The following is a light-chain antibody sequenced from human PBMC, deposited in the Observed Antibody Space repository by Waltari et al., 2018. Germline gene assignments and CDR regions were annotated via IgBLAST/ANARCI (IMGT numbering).Light chain of an antibody. CDR3: LQYNGEPRT. V-gene: IGKV1-5*03. Sequence: DMQMNQPRSPMTATIGDRVTITCRASQNINTWLAWHQQKPGRAPKLLIYKASNLESGVPSRFSGSGSGTEFTLTISSLQPDDFATYYCLQYNGEPRTFGQGTKVEVK. J-gene: IGKJ1*01. CDR2: KAS. CDR1: QNINTW.